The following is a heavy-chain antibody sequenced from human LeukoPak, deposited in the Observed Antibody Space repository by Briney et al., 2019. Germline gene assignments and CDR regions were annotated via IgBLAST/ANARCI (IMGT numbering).Heavy chain of an antibody. CDR1: GGSISGGSSY. D-gene: IGHD2-15*01. CDR3: ARARDIGYMDV. V-gene: IGHV4-39*01. Sequence: SETLSLTCTVSGGSISGGSSYWGWIRQPPGKGLEWIGSIYYSGSTYYNPSLKSRVTISVDTSKNQFSLKLSSVTAADTAVYYCARARDIGYMDVWGKGTTVTVSS. CDR2: IYYSGST. J-gene: IGHJ6*03.